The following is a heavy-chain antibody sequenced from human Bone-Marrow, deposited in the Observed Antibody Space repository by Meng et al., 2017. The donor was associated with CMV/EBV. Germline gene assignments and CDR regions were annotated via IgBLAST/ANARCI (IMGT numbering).Heavy chain of an antibody. J-gene: IGHJ5*02. CDR2: ISTYNGKT. Sequence: YIFSNFGISWVRQAPGQGLEWMGRISTYNGKTDYAQKVLDKITMTADTSTSTAYMELRSLTSDDTAVYYCARAISYDILTGYWDWFDPWGQGTLVTVSS. V-gene: IGHV1-18*01. CDR3: ARAISYDILTGYWDWFDP. CDR1: YIFSNFG. D-gene: IGHD3-9*01.